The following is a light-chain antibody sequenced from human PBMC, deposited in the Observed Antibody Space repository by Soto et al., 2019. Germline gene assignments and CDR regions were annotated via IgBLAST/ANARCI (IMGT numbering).Light chain of an antibody. CDR3: QQYGISPSYT. CDR1: ESLSSSY. Sequence: EIVLTQSPGALSLSPGEGATLSCRASESLSSSYVAWYQQKVGQPPRLLICGASNWATGIPDRFSGSWSGTEFTLTISRLEPEDFAVYYCQQYGISPSYTFAQGTKVDIK. CDR2: GAS. J-gene: IGKJ2*01. V-gene: IGKV3-20*01.